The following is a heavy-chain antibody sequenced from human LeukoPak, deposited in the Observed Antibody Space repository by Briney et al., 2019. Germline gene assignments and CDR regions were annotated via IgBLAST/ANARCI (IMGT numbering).Heavy chain of an antibody. Sequence: GGSLRLSCAASGFTVSSNYMSWVRQAPGKGLEWVSVIYSGGSTYYADSVKGRLTISRHNSKNTLYLQMNSLRAEDTAVYYCARALNWNYLNWGQGTLVTVSS. CDR1: GFTVSSNY. J-gene: IGHJ4*02. CDR3: ARALNWNYLN. D-gene: IGHD1-7*01. CDR2: IYSGGST. V-gene: IGHV3-53*04.